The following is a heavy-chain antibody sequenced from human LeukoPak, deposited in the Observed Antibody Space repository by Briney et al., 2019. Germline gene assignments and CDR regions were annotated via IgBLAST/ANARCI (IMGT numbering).Heavy chain of an antibody. Sequence: GGSLRLSCAASGFTFSSYGMHWVRQAPGMGLGWVTFIRYDGSKKYYADSVKGRFTISRDNSKNTLYLQMNSLRAEDTAVYYCAKDLRAGSLEYFDYWGEGTLVTVSS. CDR1: GFTFSSYG. V-gene: IGHV3-30*02. D-gene: IGHD1-26*01. CDR3: AKDLRAGSLEYFDY. J-gene: IGHJ4*02. CDR2: IRYDGSKK.